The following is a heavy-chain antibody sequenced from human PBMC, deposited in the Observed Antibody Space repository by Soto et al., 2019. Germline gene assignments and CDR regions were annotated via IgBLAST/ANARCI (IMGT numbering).Heavy chain of an antibody. CDR2: INHSGST. CDR1: GGSFSGYY. CDR3: ARGVATISLSHFDY. V-gene: IGHV4-34*01. D-gene: IGHD5-12*01. Sequence: LSLTCAVYGGSFSGYYWSWIRQPPGKGLEWIGEINHSGSTNYNPPLKSRVTISVDTSKNQFSLKLGSVTAADTAVYYCARGVATISLSHFDYWGQGTLVTVSS. J-gene: IGHJ4*02.